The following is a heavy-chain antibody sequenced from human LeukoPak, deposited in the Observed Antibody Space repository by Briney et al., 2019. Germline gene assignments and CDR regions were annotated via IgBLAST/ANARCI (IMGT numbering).Heavy chain of an antibody. CDR1: GYTFTSYG. J-gene: IGHJ4*02. V-gene: IGHV1-18*01. CDR2: ISAYNGNT. Sequence: ASVNVSCKASGYTFTSYGISWVRQAPGQGLEWMGWISAYNGNTNYAQNLQGRVTMTTDTSTSTAYMELRSLRSDDTAMYYCARDRQSCSSSSCLVDSWGQGILVTVSS. CDR3: ARDRQSCSSSSCLVDS. D-gene: IGHD2-2*01.